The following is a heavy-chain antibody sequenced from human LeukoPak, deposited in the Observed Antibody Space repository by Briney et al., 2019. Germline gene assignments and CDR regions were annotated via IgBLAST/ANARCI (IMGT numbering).Heavy chain of an antibody. CDR2: ISYVGNNK. D-gene: IGHD6-13*01. Sequence: PGGSLRLSCAASGFTFSSYGMHWVRQAPGKGLEWVAVISYVGNNKYYADSVKGRFTISRDNSKNTLYLQTNSLRAEDTAVYYCAKDLDIGAAGYYFDYWGQGTLVTVSS. CDR3: AKDLDIGAAGYYFDY. CDR1: GFTFSSYG. J-gene: IGHJ4*02. V-gene: IGHV3-30*18.